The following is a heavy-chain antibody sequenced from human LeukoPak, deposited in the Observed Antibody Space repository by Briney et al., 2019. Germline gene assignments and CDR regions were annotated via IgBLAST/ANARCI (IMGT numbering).Heavy chain of an antibody. Sequence: GRSLRLSCAASGFTFDNYAMHWVRQAPGKGLEWVSLISYDGSNKYYSDSVKGRFTISRDNAKNSLYLQMNSLRAEDTAVYYCARGGSGSLDYWGQGTLVTVSS. V-gene: IGHV3-30-3*01. CDR3: ARGGSGSLDY. CDR1: GFTFDNYA. D-gene: IGHD1-26*01. CDR2: ISYDGSNK. J-gene: IGHJ4*02.